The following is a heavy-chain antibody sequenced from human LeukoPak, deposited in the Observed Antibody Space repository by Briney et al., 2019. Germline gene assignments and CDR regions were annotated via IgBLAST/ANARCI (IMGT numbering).Heavy chain of an antibody. V-gene: IGHV4-59*12. J-gene: IGHJ4*02. Sequence: SETLSLACSVSGAFSSRYYWSWVRQPLGKGLEWLGYIFYSGHSNYNPSLTSRISMSVDTSKAQFSLELTSVTAADTAVYYCASIYPLGFFDQCGPGTLVTVSS. CDR2: IFYSGHS. CDR1: GAFSSRYY. D-gene: IGHD5-12*01. CDR3: ASIYPLGFFDQ.